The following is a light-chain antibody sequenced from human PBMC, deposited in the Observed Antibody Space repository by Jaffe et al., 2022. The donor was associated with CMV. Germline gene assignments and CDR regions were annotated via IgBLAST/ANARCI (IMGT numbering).Light chain of an antibody. CDR3: QQSYSTWWWT. J-gene: IGKJ1*01. CDR2: AAS. V-gene: IGKV1-39*01. Sequence: DIQMTQSPSSLSASVGDRVTITCRASQSISSYLNWYQQKPGKAPKLLIYAASSLQSGVPSRFSGSGSGTDFTLTISSLQPEDFATYYCQQSYSTWWWTFGQGTKVEIK. CDR1: QSISSY.